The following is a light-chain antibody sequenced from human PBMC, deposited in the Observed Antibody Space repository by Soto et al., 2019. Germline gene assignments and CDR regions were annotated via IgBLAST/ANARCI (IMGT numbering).Light chain of an antibody. CDR2: GAS. Sequence: EIVLTQSPGTLSLSPGERATLSCRASQSVSSSYLGWYQQKPGQAPRLLIYGASSRATGIPDRFSGSGSGTDFTLTISRLEPEDFAVYYCQLYGSSPYTFGQGTKLEIK. CDR1: QSVSSSY. CDR3: QLYGSSPYT. J-gene: IGKJ2*01. V-gene: IGKV3-20*01.